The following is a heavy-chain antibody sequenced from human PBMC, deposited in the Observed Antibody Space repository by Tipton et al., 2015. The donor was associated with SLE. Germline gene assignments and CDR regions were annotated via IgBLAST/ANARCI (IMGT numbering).Heavy chain of an antibody. CDR3: ARNYYDSSGYPYGMDV. J-gene: IGHJ6*02. D-gene: IGHD3-22*01. Sequence: TLSLTCTVSGGSISSHYWSWIRQPPGKGLEWIGYIYYSGSTNYNPSLKSRVTISVDTSKNQFSLKLSSVTAADTAVYYCARNYYDSSGYPYGMDVWGQGTTVTVSS. V-gene: IGHV4-59*11. CDR2: IYYSGST. CDR1: GGSISSHY.